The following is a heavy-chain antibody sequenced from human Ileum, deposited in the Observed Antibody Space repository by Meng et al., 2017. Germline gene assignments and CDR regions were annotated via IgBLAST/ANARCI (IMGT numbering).Heavy chain of an antibody. D-gene: IGHD1-1*01. CDR3: ARENDNGNYFDY. V-gene: IGHV1-3*04. J-gene: IGHJ4*02. CDR1: GYTFRNYP. Sequence: QVQLVQSGTEVKKVGASVKVSCTASGYTFRNYPLHWVRQAPGQRPEWMGWINTGNGNIKISQKVQGRITITSDTSATAYMELSSLRSEDTAVYFCARENDNGNYFDYWGQGSLVTVSS. CDR2: INTGNGNI.